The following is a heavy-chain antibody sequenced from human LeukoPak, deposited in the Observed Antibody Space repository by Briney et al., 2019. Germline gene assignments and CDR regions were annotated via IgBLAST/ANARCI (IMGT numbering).Heavy chain of an antibody. V-gene: IGHV4-34*01. CDR2: INRSGST. CDR3: ARGGFYCGDDCYVDY. CDR1: GGSFSYYY. J-gene: IGHJ4*02. Sequence: PSETLSLTCAVYGGSFSYYYWSWLRQPPEKGLEWIGEINRSGSTNYNSSLKSRVTISLDTSKNQFSLKLSSVTAADTAVYYCARGGFYCGDDCYVDYWGQGTLVTVSS. D-gene: IGHD2-21*02.